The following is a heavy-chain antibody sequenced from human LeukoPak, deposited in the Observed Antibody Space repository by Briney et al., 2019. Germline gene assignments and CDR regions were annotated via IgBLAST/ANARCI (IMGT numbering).Heavy chain of an antibody. Sequence: SETLSLTCSVSGGSISSYYWSWIRQPPGKGLEWIGYIYYSGSTNYNPSLKSRITISVDTSKNQFSLTLSSVTAADTAVYYCAKSGRRYYDSSGYYDSDFDYWGQGTLVTVSS. V-gene: IGHV4-59*01. CDR3: AKSGRRYYDSSGYYDSDFDY. J-gene: IGHJ4*02. D-gene: IGHD3-22*01. CDR1: GGSISSYY. CDR2: IYYSGST.